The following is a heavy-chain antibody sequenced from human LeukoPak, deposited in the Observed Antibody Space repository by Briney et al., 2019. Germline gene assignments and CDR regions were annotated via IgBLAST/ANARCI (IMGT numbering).Heavy chain of an antibody. CDR3: ASDGGGNEYYFDY. V-gene: IGHV1-46*01. CDR1: GYTFTSYY. J-gene: IGHJ4*02. Sequence: ASVKVSCKPSGYTFTSYYMHWVRQTPGQGLEWMGIINPSGGSTSYAQTFQGRVTMTRDTSTSTVYMELSSLRSEDTAVYYCASDGGGNEYYFDYWGQGTLVTVSS. D-gene: IGHD4-23*01. CDR2: INPSGGST.